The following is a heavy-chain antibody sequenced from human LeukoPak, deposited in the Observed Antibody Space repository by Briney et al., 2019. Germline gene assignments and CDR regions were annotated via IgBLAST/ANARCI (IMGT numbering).Heavy chain of an antibody. CDR3: ARDLANYDILTGYRRGFDY. CDR2: ISSSSSHT. Sequence: SGGSLRLSCAASGFTFSDYYMSWIRQAPGKGLEWVSFISSSSSHTDYADSVKGRFTISRDNAKNSLFLQMNSLRAEDTAVYYCARDLANYDILTGYRRGFDYWGQGTLVTVSS. D-gene: IGHD3-9*01. J-gene: IGHJ4*02. CDR1: GFTFSDYY. V-gene: IGHV3-11*05.